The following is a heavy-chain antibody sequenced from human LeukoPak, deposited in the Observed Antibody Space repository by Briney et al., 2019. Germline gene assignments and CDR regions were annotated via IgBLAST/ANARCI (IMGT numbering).Heavy chain of an antibody. CDR2: ISGSGGST. J-gene: IGHJ4*02. Sequence: PGGSLRLSCAASGFTFSSYAMSWVRQAPGKGLEWVSAISGSGGSTYYADSVKGRFTISRDNAKNSLSLQMDSLRAEDTAVYYCVSALVAGTTHWGQGTLVTVSS. V-gene: IGHV3-23*01. CDR3: VSALVAGTTH. CDR1: GFTFSSYA. D-gene: IGHD6-19*01.